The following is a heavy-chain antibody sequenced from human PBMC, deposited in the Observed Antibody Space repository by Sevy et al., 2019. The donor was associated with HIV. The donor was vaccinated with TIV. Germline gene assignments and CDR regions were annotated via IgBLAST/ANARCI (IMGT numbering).Heavy chain of an antibody. J-gene: IGHJ4*02. D-gene: IGHD2-21*01. CDR3: ARQGGIVDRAFDY. CDR1: GVSMSSSSYD. CDR2: MYHSGRS. Sequence: SETLSLTCTVSGVSMSSSSYDWGWVRQPPGTGLEWIGTMYHSGRSYYNPSLKSRVTIYVDTSKNRFSLKLSSVTAADTAVYYCARQGGIVDRAFDYWGQGTLVTVSS. V-gene: IGHV4-39*01.